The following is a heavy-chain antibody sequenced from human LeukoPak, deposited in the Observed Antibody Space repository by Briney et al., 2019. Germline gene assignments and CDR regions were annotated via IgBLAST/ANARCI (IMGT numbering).Heavy chain of an antibody. CDR1: GGSISSSRYY. CDR3: ARVTGYRIEDYFDY. J-gene: IGHJ4*02. CDR2: IYYSGST. Sequence: PSETLSLTCTVSGGSISSSRYYWGWIRQPPGKGLEWIGSIYYSGSTYYNPSLKSRVTISVETSKNEFSLKLRSVTAADTAVYYCARVTGYRIEDYFDYWGQGTLVTVSS. V-gene: IGHV4-39*07. D-gene: IGHD6-13*01.